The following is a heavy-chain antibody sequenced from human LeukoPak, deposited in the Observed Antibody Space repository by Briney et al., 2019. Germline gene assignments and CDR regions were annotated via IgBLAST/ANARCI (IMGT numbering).Heavy chain of an antibody. Sequence: PPETLSLTCTVYGGSMSSDYWSWIRKPPGKGLEWIGHIRYTGRTSYNSSLNSRVIISLDTSRNQFFLKLNSVTAADTAVYYCAKYYNGGAFDYWGQGALVTVSS. J-gene: IGHJ4*02. CDR1: GGSMSSDY. CDR3: AKYYNGGAFDY. D-gene: IGHD2-8*01. V-gene: IGHV4-59*01. CDR2: IRYTGRT.